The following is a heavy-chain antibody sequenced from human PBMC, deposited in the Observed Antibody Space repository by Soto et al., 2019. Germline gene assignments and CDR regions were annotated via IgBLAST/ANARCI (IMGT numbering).Heavy chain of an antibody. Sequence: ASVKVSCKASGGTFSSYAISWVRQAPGQGLEWMGGIIPIFSTANYAQKFQGRVTITADESTSTAYMELSSLRSEDTAVYYCAARQLYYYDSSGYQFDYWGQGTLVTVSS. CDR2: IIPIFSTA. CDR3: AARQLYYYDSSGYQFDY. D-gene: IGHD3-22*01. CDR1: GGTFSSYA. J-gene: IGHJ4*02. V-gene: IGHV1-69*13.